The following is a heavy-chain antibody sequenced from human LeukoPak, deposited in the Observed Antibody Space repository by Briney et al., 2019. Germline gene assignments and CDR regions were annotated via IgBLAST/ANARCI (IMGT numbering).Heavy chain of an antibody. CDR3: ARKENVYYYFDY. D-gene: IGHD3-10*01. CDR2: IYHSGTT. CDR1: GGSVSSGSYY. Sequence: SETLSLTCTVPGGSVSSGSYYWSWIRQPPGKGLEWIGYIYHSGTTYYNPSLQSRVTMSVDTSKNQFSLKLSSVTAVDTAVYYCARKENVYYYFDYWGQGTLVTVSS. V-gene: IGHV4-61*01. J-gene: IGHJ4*02.